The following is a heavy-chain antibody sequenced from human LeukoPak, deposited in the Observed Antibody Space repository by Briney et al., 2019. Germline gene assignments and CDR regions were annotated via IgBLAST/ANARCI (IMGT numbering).Heavy chain of an antibody. D-gene: IGHD4-17*01. CDR2: ISGGGETT. CDR3: ARDYADYVGYFFFDY. CDR1: GFTFNNYA. J-gene: IGHJ4*02. V-gene: IGHV3-23*01. Sequence: GGSLRLSCAASGFTFNNYAMNWVRQGPGKGPEWVSSISGGGETTYYADSAKGRFTISRDNSQNTLYLQMNSLRAEDTAVYYCARDYADYVGYFFFDYWGQGTLVTVSS.